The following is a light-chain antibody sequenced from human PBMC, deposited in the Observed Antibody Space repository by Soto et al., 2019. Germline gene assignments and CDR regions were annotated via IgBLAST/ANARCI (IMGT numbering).Light chain of an antibody. Sequence: EIVVTQSPGILSVSPGDRATLSCRASQSVSTNLAWYQQKPGQAPKILIYAASTRATGIPARFTGSASGTDFTVTISSLQSEDFVVYYCQEYSKWPLFTFGAGTRVDIK. CDR3: QEYSKWPLFT. CDR2: AAS. V-gene: IGKV3-15*01. CDR1: QSVSTN. J-gene: IGKJ3*01.